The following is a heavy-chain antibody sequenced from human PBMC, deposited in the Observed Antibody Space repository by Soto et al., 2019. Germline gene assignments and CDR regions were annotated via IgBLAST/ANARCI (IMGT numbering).Heavy chain of an antibody. D-gene: IGHD3-9*01. CDR3: VRDYLLTRFDT. CDR2: VYYSGST. CDR1: NASISTISSYY. J-gene: IGHJ5*02. V-gene: IGHV4-61*01. Sequence: SETLSLTCTVSNASISTISSYYWTWVRQPPGKGLEWIGYVYYSGSTNFNPSLKSRVGMSIDTSKNQFSLELKSVTAADTATYYCVRDYLLTRFDTWGQGTLVTVS.